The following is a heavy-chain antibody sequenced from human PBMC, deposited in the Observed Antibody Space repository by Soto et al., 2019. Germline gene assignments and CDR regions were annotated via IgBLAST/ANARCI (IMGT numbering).Heavy chain of an antibody. CDR3: AKSHTSGWNYFDY. Sequence: GGSLRLSCAASGFTFDDHAMHWVRQAPGKGLEWVSGISYDSGAIGYADSVKGRFTISRNNGKNSLYLQMNSLRAEDTALYYCAKSHTSGWNYFDYWGQGTLVTVSS. CDR1: GFTFDDHA. D-gene: IGHD6-19*01. J-gene: IGHJ4*02. CDR2: ISYDSGAI. V-gene: IGHV3-9*01.